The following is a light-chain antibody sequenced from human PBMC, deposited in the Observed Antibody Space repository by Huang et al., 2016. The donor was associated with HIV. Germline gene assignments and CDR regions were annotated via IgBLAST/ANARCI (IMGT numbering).Light chain of an antibody. Sequence: EIVLTQSPGTLSLSRGERATLSCRASQSVSSSYFAWHQQKPGQAPRLLIYSASSRATGIPDRFSGSGSGTEFTLTISRLEPEDFAVYYCQQYGTSPTTFGGGTKVEIK. CDR2: SAS. CDR3: QQYGTSPTT. CDR1: QSVSSSY. J-gene: IGKJ4*01. V-gene: IGKV3-20*01.